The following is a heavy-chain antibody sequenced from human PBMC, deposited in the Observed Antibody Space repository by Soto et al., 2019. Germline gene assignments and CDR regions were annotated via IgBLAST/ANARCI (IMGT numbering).Heavy chain of an antibody. D-gene: IGHD2-21*01. Sequence: SETLSLTCTVSGTSISSYYWSWIRQPPGKGREGIANIHYSGTTNYNPSLASRVTLSVDTSKNQFSLKMTSVTAADRAMYFCARYNSYSRDYWGRGTLVTVSS. J-gene: IGHJ4*02. V-gene: IGHV4-59*01. CDR2: IHYSGTT. CDR1: GTSISSYY. CDR3: ARYNSYSRDY.